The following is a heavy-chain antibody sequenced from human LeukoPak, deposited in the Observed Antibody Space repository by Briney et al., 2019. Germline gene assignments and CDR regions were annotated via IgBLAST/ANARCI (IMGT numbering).Heavy chain of an antibody. CDR3: ARDGMSIVVVPAAIAY. Sequence: ASVKVSCKASGYTFTGYCMHWVRQAPGQGLEWMGWINPNSGGTNYAQKFQGRVTMTRDTSISTAYMELSRLRSDDTAVYYCARDGMSIVVVPAAIAYWGQGTLVTVSS. CDR2: INPNSGGT. V-gene: IGHV1-2*02. J-gene: IGHJ4*02. CDR1: GYTFTGYC. D-gene: IGHD2-2*01.